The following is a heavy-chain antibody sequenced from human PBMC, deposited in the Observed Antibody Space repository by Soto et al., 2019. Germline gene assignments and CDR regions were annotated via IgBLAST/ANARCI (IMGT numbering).Heavy chain of an antibody. Sequence: TGGSLRLSCAASGFTFSSYGMHWVRQAPGKGLEWVAVISYDGSNKYYADSVKGRFTISRDNSKNALYLQMNSLRAEDTAVYYCAKGGGGFPYYYYYYYGMDVWGQGTTVTVSS. CDR3: AKGGGGFPYYYYYYYGMDV. D-gene: IGHD3-16*01. J-gene: IGHJ6*02. V-gene: IGHV3-30*18. CDR1: GFTFSSYG. CDR2: ISYDGSNK.